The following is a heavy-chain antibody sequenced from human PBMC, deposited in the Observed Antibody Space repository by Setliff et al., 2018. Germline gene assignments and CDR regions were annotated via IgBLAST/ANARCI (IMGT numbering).Heavy chain of an antibody. CDR3: ARERTIFGILVISGWFDP. Sequence: PSETLSLTCTVSGYSISSGYYWGWIRQPTGKGLEWLGSSFHTGNTYYNPSLEGRVTMSVDTSRNQISLNLTSVTAADTAMYYCARERTIFGILVISGWFDPWGQGTVVTVSS. V-gene: IGHV4-38-2*02. D-gene: IGHD3-3*01. J-gene: IGHJ5*02. CDR2: SFHTGNT. CDR1: GYSISSGYY.